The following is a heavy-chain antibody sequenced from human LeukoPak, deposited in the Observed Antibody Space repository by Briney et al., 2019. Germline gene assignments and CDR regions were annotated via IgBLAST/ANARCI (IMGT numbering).Heavy chain of an antibody. J-gene: IGHJ4*02. CDR2: ISYSGST. Sequence: LETLSLTCTVSGGSISSYYWSWLRQPPGKGLEWIGYISYSGSTNYNPSLKRRVTISVDTSKNQFSLKLTSVTAADTAVYYCVRHRRVAVAGFDYWGQGTLVTVSS. CDR1: GGSISSYY. CDR3: VRHRRVAVAGFDY. V-gene: IGHV4-59*08. D-gene: IGHD6-19*01.